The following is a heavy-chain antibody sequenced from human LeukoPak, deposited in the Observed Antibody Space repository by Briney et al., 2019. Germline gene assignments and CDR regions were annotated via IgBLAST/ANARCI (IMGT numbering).Heavy chain of an antibody. V-gene: IGHV4-61*08. D-gene: IGHD5-18*01. Sequence: SETLSLTCTVSGGSISSGDYYWSWIRQPPGKGLEWIGYIYYSGSTNYNPSLKSRVTISVDTSKNQFSLKLSSVTAADTAVYYCARKAEGYSYGYGDAFDIWGQGTMVTVSS. CDR2: IYYSGST. J-gene: IGHJ3*02. CDR1: GGSISSGDYY. CDR3: ARKAEGYSYGYGDAFDI.